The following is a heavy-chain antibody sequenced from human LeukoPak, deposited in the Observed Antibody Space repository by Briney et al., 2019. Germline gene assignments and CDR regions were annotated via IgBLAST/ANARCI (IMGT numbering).Heavy chain of an antibody. CDR3: ARVLNPWELGRNAAFDI. Sequence: GGSLRLSCAASGFTFSNYGMHWVRQAPGKGLEWVALISFDGSQKYYVDSVKGRFTISRDNAKNSLYLQMNSLRAEDTAVYYCARVLNPWELGRNAAFDIWGQGTMVTVSS. CDR1: GFTFSNYG. J-gene: IGHJ3*02. V-gene: IGHV3-33*01. CDR2: ISFDGSQK. D-gene: IGHD3-10*01.